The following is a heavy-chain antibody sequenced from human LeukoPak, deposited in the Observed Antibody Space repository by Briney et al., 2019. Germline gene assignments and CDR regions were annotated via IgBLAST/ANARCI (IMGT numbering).Heavy chain of an antibody. CDR2: IKQDGSEK. V-gene: IGHV3-7*01. Sequence: GGSLRLSCAASGFTFSSYGMSWVRQAPGKGLEWVANIKQDGSEKYYVDSVKGRFTISRDNAKNSLYLQMNSLRAEDTAVYYCARDELRSLDYWGQGTLVTVSS. J-gene: IGHJ4*02. D-gene: IGHD1-7*01. CDR1: GFTFSSYG. CDR3: ARDELRSLDY.